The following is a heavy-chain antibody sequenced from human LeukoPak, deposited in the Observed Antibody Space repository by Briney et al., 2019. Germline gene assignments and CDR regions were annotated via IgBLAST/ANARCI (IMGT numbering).Heavy chain of an antibody. V-gene: IGHV1-2*02. CDR1: GYTFTGYY. CDR3: ARDGGKLLSKAYDF. D-gene: IGHD2-21*01. J-gene: IGHJ4*02. CDR2: SNPDTGGT. Sequence: GASVKVSCKASGYTFTGYYLHWVRQAPGQGLEWMGWSNPDTGGTSYAQKFLGRVTMTRDTSISAVFMEVRRLRSDDTAVYYCARDGGKLLSKAYDFWGQGTLVTVSS.